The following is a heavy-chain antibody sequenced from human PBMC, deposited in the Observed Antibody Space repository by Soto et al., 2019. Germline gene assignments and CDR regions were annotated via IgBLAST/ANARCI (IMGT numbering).Heavy chain of an antibody. CDR3: ARWFGELNWFDP. Sequence: SETLSLTCTVSGCSISSGGYYWSWIRQHPGKGLEWIGYIYYSGSTYYNPSLKSRVTISVDTSKNQFSLKLSSVTAADAAVYYCARWFGELNWFDPWGQGTLVTVSS. D-gene: IGHD3-10*01. V-gene: IGHV4-31*03. CDR1: GCSISSGGYY. J-gene: IGHJ5*02. CDR2: IYYSGST.